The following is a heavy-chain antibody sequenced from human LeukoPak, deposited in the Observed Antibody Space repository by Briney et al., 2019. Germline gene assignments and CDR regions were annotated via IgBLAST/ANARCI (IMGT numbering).Heavy chain of an antibody. D-gene: IGHD2-15*01. CDR1: GYTFTSYG. CDR2: ISAYNGNT. J-gene: IGHJ4*02. CDR3: ASLVCSGGSCPFDY. Sequence: ASVKVSCKASGYTFTSYGISWVRQAPGQGLEWMGWISAYNGNTNYAQKPQGRVTMTTDTSTSTAYMELRSLRSDDTAVYYCASLVCSGGSCPFDYWGQGTLVTVSS. V-gene: IGHV1-18*01.